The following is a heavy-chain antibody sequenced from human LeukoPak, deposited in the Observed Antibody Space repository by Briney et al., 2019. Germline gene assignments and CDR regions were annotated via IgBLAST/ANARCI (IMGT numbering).Heavy chain of an antibody. CDR1: GGTFISYA. D-gene: IGHD4-17*01. V-gene: IGHV1-69*01. Sequence: SXXVSCKATGGTFISYAISWLRQAPGQGLEGMGGIIPIFGTANYAQKFQGRVTNTADAYTSKDYMEVRRQREEDTGGYYCAGNVYGAGYYYYIDFWGKGTMVTVSS. CDR2: IIPIFGTA. J-gene: IGHJ6*03. CDR3: AGNVYGAGYYYYIDF.